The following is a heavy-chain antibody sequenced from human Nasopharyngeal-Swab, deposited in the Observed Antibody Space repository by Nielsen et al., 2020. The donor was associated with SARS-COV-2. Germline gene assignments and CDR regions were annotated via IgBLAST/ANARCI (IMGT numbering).Heavy chain of an antibody. CDR3: ARDIEEYSYGHPNFDY. CDR1: GFTFSSYG. D-gene: IGHD5-18*01. Sequence: GESLKISCAASGFTFSSYGMHWVRQAPGKGLEWVAVIWYDGSNKYYADSVKGRFTISRDNSKNTLYLQMNSLRAEDTAVYYCARDIEEYSYGHPNFDYWGQGTLVTVSS. J-gene: IGHJ4*02. CDR2: IWYDGSNK. V-gene: IGHV3-33*01.